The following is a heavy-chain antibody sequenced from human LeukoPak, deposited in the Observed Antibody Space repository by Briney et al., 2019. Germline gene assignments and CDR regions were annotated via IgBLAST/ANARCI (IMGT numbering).Heavy chain of an antibody. CDR2: IKEDGSEK. V-gene: IGHV3-7*03. D-gene: IGHD1-26*01. Sequence: GGSLRLSCVVSGITFSDNYMSWIRQAPGKGLEWVAIIKEDGSEKYYVDSVKGRFTISRDNAKNSVYLQMSSLRVDDTAFYYCARRSVAGATTGYYYDSRGQGTLVTVSS. J-gene: IGHJ4*02. CDR3: ARRSVAGATTGYYYDS. CDR1: GITFSDNY.